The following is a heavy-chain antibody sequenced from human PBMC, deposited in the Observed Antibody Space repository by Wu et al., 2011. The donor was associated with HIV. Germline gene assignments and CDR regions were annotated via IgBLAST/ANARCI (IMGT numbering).Heavy chain of an antibody. CDR1: GGILSSYC. V-gene: IGHV1-69*08. CDR3: ARVRKDFYDILTASYMGAFDV. J-gene: IGHJ3*01. Sequence: SGGILSSYCTTWYDRPLDKDLSGWKVHPCSGTANFAQKFQGRVTFTADKSTSVVYMELNSLRSEDTATYYCARVRKDFYDILTASYMGAFDVWGQGTMVTVSS. D-gene: IGHD3-9*01. CDR2: HPCSGTA.